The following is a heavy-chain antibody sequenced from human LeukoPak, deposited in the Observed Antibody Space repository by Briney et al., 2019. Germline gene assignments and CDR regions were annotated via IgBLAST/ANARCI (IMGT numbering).Heavy chain of an antibody. D-gene: IGHD3-10*01. J-gene: IGHJ4*02. CDR1: GYSFTSYW. CDR2: IYPGDSDT. Sequence: GESLKISCKGSGYSFTSYWIGWVRQMPGKGLEWMGIIYPGDSDTRYSPSFQGQVTISADKSISTAYLQWSSLKASDTAMYYCARHEGGEVRGVILSYWGQGTLVTVSS. CDR3: ARHEGGEVRGVILSY. V-gene: IGHV5-51*01.